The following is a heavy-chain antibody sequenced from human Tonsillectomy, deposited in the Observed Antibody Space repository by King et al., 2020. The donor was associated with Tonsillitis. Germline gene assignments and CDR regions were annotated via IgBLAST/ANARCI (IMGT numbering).Heavy chain of an antibody. Sequence: VQLVESGGGLVQPGGSLRLSCAASGFTFGTYSMSWVRQAPGKGLEWVSFISSSSSTIYYADSVKGRFTISRDNAKDSLYLQMNSLRAEDTAVYYCARPDYYDSSGYSVSDAFDIWGQGTMVTVSS. CDR3: ARPDYYDSSGYSVSDAFDI. J-gene: IGHJ3*02. CDR1: GFTFGTYS. V-gene: IGHV3-48*04. D-gene: IGHD3-22*01. CDR2: ISSSSSTI.